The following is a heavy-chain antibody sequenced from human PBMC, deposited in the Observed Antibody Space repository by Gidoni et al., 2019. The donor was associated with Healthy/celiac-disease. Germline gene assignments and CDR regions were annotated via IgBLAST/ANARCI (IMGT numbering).Heavy chain of an antibody. D-gene: IGHD6-19*01. CDR3: ASETVAPRVYGMDV. Sequence: QVQLLQSGTAVKKPGASVKAACNASVYTFTGNCRHWVRQAAGQGLEWMGCINPNSGGTNYSQKFQGWVTMTRDTSISPAYMELSRLRSDDTAVYCCASETVAPRVYGMDVWGQGTTVTVSS. CDR2: INPNSGGT. CDR1: VYTFTGNC. V-gene: IGHV1-2*04. J-gene: IGHJ6*02.